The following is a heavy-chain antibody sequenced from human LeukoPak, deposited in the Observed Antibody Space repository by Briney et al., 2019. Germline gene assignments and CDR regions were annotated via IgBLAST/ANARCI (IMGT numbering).Heavy chain of an antibody. Sequence: SETLSLTCTVSGGSISSYYWSWIRQPPGKGLEWIGYIYYSGSTNYNPSLKSRVTISVDTSKNQFSLKLSSVTAADTAVYYCARGLVVPAQWTMDVWGKGTTVTVSS. D-gene: IGHD2-2*01. CDR3: ARGLVVPAQWTMDV. CDR2: IYYSGST. CDR1: GGSISSYY. V-gene: IGHV4-59*01. J-gene: IGHJ6*03.